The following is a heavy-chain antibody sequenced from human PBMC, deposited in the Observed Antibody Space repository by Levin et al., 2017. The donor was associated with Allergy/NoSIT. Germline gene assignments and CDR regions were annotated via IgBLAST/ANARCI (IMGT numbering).Heavy chain of an antibody. CDR3: AKNYYDSRGYYGLFDY. Sequence: GESLKISCAASGFTFSSYAIHWVRQAPGKGLEWVSVISYDGTNKYYADSVKGRFTISRDNSKNTLYLQMNSLRAEDTAMYYCAKNYYDSRGYYGLFDYWGQGTLVTVSS. V-gene: IGHV3-30*18. J-gene: IGHJ4*02. D-gene: IGHD3-22*01. CDR1: GFTFSSYA. CDR2: ISYDGTNK.